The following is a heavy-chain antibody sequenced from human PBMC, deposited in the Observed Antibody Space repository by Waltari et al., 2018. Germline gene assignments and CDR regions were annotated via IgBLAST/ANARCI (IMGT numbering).Heavy chain of an antibody. CDR3: AMSTLQFRSKAFDI. CDR1: GGSISSGSYY. Sequence: QVQLQESGPGLVKPSQTLSLTCTVSGGSISSGSYYWSWIRQPAGKGLEWIGYIYTSGSTNYNPSLKSGVTISVDTSKNQFSLKLSSVTAADTAVYYCAMSTLQFRSKAFDIWGQGTMVTVSS. V-gene: IGHV4-61*09. D-gene: IGHD1-1*01. J-gene: IGHJ3*02. CDR2: IYTSGST.